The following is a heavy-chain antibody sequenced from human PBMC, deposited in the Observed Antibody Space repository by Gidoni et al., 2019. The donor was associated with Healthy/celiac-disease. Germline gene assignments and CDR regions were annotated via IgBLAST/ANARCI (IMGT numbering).Heavy chain of an antibody. Sequence: QVQLQQWGAGLLKPSETLSLTCAVSGGSFSGYYWSWIRQPPGKGLEWIGEIKHSGSTNYNPSLKSRVTISVDTSKNQFSLKLSSVTAADTAVYYCARGRRSMPHYYYYMDVWGKGTTVTVSS. V-gene: IGHV4-34*01. D-gene: IGHD2-2*01. CDR1: GGSFSGYY. J-gene: IGHJ6*03. CDR2: IKHSGST. CDR3: ARGRRSMPHYYYYMDV.